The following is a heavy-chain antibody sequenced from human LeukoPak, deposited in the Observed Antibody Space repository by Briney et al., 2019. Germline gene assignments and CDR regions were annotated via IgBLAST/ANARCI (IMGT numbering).Heavy chain of an antibody. V-gene: IGHV3-49*03. CDR2: IRGKPYGETT. CDR1: GFTFYDYA. J-gene: IGHJ4*02. Sequence: GGSLRLSCAASGFTFYDYAMSWFRQAPGKGLEWVGFIRGKPYGETTEYAASVQGRFTISRDDSESTTYLQLNSLKTEDTAVYYCTRGSDTIFGVARDGFDSWGQGTLVTVSS. D-gene: IGHD3-3*01. CDR3: TRGSDTIFGVARDGFDS.